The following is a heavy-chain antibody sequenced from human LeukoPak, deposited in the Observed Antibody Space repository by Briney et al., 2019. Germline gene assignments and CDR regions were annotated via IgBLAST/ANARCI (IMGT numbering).Heavy chain of an antibody. J-gene: IGHJ4*02. V-gene: IGHV3-33*01. CDR1: GFTFSSYG. CDR2: IWYDGSNK. Sequence: GGSLRLSCAAYGFTFSSYGMHWVRQAPGKGLEWVAVIWYDGSNKYYADSVKGRFTISRDNSKNTLYLQMNSLRAEDAAVYYCARLGEPWYYYDSSGYHFDYWGQGTLVTVSS. CDR3: ARLGEPWYYYDSSGYHFDY. D-gene: IGHD3-22*01.